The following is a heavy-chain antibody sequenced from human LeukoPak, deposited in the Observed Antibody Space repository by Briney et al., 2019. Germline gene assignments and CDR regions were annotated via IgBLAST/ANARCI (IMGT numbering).Heavy chain of an antibody. CDR2: IWYDGSNK. J-gene: IGHJ6*02. Sequence: GGSLRLSCAASGFTFSSYGMHWVRQAPGKGLEWVAVIWYDGSNKYYADSVKGRFTISRDNSKNTLYLQMNSLRAEDTAVYYCALIEDYYYGMDVWGQGTTVTVSS. V-gene: IGHV3-33*01. D-gene: IGHD3-22*01. CDR1: GFTFSSYG. CDR3: ALIEDYYYGMDV.